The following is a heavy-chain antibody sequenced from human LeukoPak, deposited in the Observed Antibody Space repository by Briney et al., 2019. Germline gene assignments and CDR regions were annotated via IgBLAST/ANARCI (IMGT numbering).Heavy chain of an antibody. CDR1: GGTFSSYA. CDR2: IIPIIGTA. CDR3: ARDFGDSYNYRHDDFDI. V-gene: IGHV1-69*13. J-gene: IGHJ3*02. D-gene: IGHD5-24*01. Sequence: SVKVSCKASGGTFSSYAISWVRQAPGQGLEWMGGIIPIIGTANYAQKFQGRVTITADESTSTAYMELSSLRSEDTAVYYCARDFGDSYNYRHDDFDIWGQGTMVTVSS.